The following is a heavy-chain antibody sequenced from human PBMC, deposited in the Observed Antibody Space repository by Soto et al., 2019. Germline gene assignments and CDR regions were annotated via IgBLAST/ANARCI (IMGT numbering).Heavy chain of an antibody. V-gene: IGHV4-61*01. D-gene: IGHD2-2*01. CDR2: IYYSGST. Sequence: PSETLSLTCTVSGGSVSSGSYYWSWIRQPPGKGLEWIGYIYYSGSTNYNPSLKSRVTISVDTSKNQFSLKLSSVTAADTAVYYCARDALQWGSSSEHPHDYYGMDVWSQGTTVTVSS. J-gene: IGHJ6*02. CDR3: ARDALQWGSSSEHPHDYYGMDV. CDR1: GGSVSSGSYY.